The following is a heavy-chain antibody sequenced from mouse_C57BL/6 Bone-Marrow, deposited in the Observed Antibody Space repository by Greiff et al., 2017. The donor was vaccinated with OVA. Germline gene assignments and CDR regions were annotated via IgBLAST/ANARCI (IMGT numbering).Heavy chain of an antibody. D-gene: IGHD2-4*01. J-gene: IGHJ4*01. CDR3: ARRGGIYYDYGDAMDY. Sequence: QVQLQQSGAELVRPGTSVKVSCKASGYAFTNYLIEWVKQRPGQGLEWIGVINPGSGGTNYNEKFKGKATLTADKSSSTAYMQLSSLTSEDSAVYFCARRGGIYYDYGDAMDYWGQGTSVTVSS. CDR2: INPGSGGT. V-gene: IGHV1-54*01. CDR1: GYAFTNYL.